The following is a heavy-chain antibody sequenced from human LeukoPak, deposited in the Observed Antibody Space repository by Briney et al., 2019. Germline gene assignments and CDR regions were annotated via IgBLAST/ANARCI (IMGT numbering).Heavy chain of an antibody. Sequence: GGSLRLSCAASGFTFSSYWMHWVRQSPGEGLVWVSRINSDGSSTSYADSVKGRVTISRDNAKNTLYLQMNSLRAEDTAVYYCARDGDSSGYYVNFDYWGQGTLVTVSS. D-gene: IGHD3-22*01. CDR3: ARDGDSSGYYVNFDY. J-gene: IGHJ4*02. V-gene: IGHV3-74*01. CDR2: INSDGSST. CDR1: GFTFSSYW.